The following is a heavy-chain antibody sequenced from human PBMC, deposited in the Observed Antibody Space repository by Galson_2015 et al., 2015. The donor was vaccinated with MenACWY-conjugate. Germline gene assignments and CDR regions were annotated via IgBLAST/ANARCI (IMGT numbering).Heavy chain of an antibody. CDR3: ARGGDSTGYTYYFDY. CDR2: IHPTGGST. J-gene: IGHJ4*02. CDR1: GYTFTRYY. Sequence: SVKVSCKASGYTFTRYYIHWVRQAPGQGLEWMGKIHPTGGSTSHAQQFQGRVTMTRDTSTSTVYMELSSLRSEDTAVYYCARGGDSTGYTYYFDYWGQGTLVTVPS. V-gene: IGHV1-46*01. D-gene: IGHD3-22*01.